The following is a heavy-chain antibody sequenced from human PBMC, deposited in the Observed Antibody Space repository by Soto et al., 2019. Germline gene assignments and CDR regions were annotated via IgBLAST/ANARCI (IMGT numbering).Heavy chain of an antibody. J-gene: IGHJ5*02. CDR3: ARITDDNHSYNWFDP. CDR1: GFSLSNARMG. D-gene: IGHD3-22*01. V-gene: IGHV2-26*01. CDR2: IFSNDEK. Sequence: ESGPTLVNPTETLTLTCTVSGFSLSNARMGVSWIRQPPGKALEWLAHIFSNDEKSYSTSLKSRLTISKDTSKSQVVLTMTNMDPVDTATYYCARITDDNHSYNWFDPWGQGTLVTVSS.